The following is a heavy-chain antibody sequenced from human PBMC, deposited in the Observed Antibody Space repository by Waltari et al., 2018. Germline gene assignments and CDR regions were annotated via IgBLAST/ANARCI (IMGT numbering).Heavy chain of an antibody. CDR3: ARLAPRTYRSPVPGRHYYYGMDV. CDR1: GFRFSNYW. J-gene: IGHJ6*02. V-gene: IGHV3-74*01. D-gene: IGHD3-10*01. Sequence: EEQLLESGGGLVQPGDSLRLSCAGSGFRFSNYWMNWVRQAPGKGLVWGGRISDDETSISYADSVKGRFTISRDNAKNTVYLQMKRLRVEDTAVYYCARLAPRTYRSPVPGRHYYYGMDVWGQGTTVTVSS. CDR2: ISDDETSI.